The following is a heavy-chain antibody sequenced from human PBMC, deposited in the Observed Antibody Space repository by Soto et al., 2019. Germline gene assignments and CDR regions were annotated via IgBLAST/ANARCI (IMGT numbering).Heavy chain of an antibody. CDR3: ARYSSAALFDP. CDR1: GGSISSGGYY. Sequence: SETLSLTCTVSGGSISSGGYYWSWIRQHPGKGLEWIGYIYYSGSTYYNPSLKSRVTISVDTSKNQFSLKLSSVTAADTAVYYCARYSSAALFDPWGQGTLVTVSS. V-gene: IGHV4-31*03. J-gene: IGHJ5*02. D-gene: IGHD2-21*01. CDR2: IYYSGST.